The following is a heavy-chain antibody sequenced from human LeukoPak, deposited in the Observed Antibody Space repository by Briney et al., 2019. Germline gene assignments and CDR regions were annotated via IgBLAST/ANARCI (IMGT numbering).Heavy chain of an antibody. CDR1: GGSISSSNW. CDR2: IYHSGST. Sequence: SETLSLTCTVSGGSISSSNWWSWVRQPPGKGLEWIGEIYHSGSTNYNPSLKSRVTISVDKSKNQFSLKLSSVTAADTAVYYCASARYYDAFDIWGQGTMVTVSS. J-gene: IGHJ3*02. CDR3: ASARYYDAFDI. V-gene: IGHV4-4*02. D-gene: IGHD3-9*01.